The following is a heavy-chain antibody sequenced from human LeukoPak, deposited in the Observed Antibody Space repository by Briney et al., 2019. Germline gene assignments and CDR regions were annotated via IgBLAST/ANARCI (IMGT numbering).Heavy chain of an antibody. J-gene: IGHJ4*02. Sequence: PGGSLRLSCAASGFTVSNNFMSWVRQAPGKGLVWVSRINSDGSSTSYADSVKGRFTISRGNAKNTLYLQMNSLRAEDTAVYYCARGTLKELDYWGQGTLVPVSS. V-gene: IGHV3-74*01. CDR1: GFTVSNNF. CDR3: ARGTLKELDY. CDR2: INSDGSST.